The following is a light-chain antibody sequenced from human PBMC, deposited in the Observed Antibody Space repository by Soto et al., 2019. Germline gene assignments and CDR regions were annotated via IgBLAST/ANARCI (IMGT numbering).Light chain of an antibody. CDR1: SRDVGGSKY. J-gene: IGLJ1*01. CDR3: SLKTSSGTLYV. CDR2: EVS. V-gene: IGLV2-14*01. Sequence: QSALTQPASVSGSRGQSITISCTGSSRDVGGSKYVSWYQQHPGKAPRLIIFEVSYRPSGVSNRFSGSKSGNTASLTVSGLQAEDEADYYCSLKTSSGTLYVFGTGTKLTVL.